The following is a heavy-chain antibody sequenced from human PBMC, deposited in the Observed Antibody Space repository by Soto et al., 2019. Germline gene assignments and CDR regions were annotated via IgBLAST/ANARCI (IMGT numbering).Heavy chain of an antibody. CDR3: ARLSGSYNDRYFDS. V-gene: IGHV4-39*01. D-gene: IGHD1-26*01. CDR2: IYYSGST. CDR1: GGSISSSSYY. Sequence: SETLSLTCTVSGGSISSSSYYWGWIRQPPGKGLEWIGNIYYSGSTYYNPSLKSRLTISVDTSNNQFSLKVRSVTAADTAVYYCARLSGSYNDRYFDSWGQGTLVTVSS. J-gene: IGHJ4*02.